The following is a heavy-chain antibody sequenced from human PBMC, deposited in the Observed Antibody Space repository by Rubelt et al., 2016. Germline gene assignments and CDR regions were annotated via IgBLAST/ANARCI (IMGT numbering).Heavy chain of an antibody. CDR2: ISDGGEST. Sequence: VASGLTFANYAMSWVRQAPGKGLEWVSGISDGGESTYYADSVKGRFTISRDNSKNTLYLQMNSLRAEDTAVYYCARQPRAIRRYPFDIWGQGTMVTVSS. D-gene: IGHD1-14*01. CDR3: ARQPRAIRRYPFDI. V-gene: IGHV3-23*01. CDR1: GLTFANYA. J-gene: IGHJ3*02.